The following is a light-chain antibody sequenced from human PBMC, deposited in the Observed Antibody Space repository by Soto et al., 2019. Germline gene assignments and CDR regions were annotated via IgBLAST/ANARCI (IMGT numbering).Light chain of an antibody. J-gene: IGLJ1*01. CDR1: RSDIGSYNY. CDR3: QSYDSSLSGV. Sequence: QSALTQPASVSGSPGQSITISCSGTRSDIGSYNYVAWYQQFPGKTPKILIYGVSNRPSGVSSRFSGSKSGNTASLTISGLQAEDEADYYCQSYDSSLSGVFGSGTKLTVL. V-gene: IGLV2-14*01. CDR2: GVS.